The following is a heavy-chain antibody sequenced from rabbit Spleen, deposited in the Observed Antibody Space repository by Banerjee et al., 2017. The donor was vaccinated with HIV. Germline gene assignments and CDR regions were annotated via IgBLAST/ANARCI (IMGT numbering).Heavy chain of an antibody. D-gene: IGHD1-1*01. CDR1: GFSLFSYW. Sequence: QSLAESGGGLVKPGGTLTLTCKASGFSLFSYWMCWVRQAPGKGPEWIACINIVTGKSGYASWAKGRFIMSRTSSTTVTLQMTSLTAADTATYVCARDLVAVIGWNFNLWGPGTLVTVS. V-gene: IGHV1S40*01. J-gene: IGHJ4*01. CDR2: INIVTGKS. CDR3: ARDLVAVIGWNFNL.